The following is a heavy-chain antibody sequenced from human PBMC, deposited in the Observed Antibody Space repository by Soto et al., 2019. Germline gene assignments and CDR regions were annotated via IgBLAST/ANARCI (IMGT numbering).Heavy chain of an antibody. CDR3: ATPGPGVAASF. V-gene: IGHV5-51*01. Sequence: PGESLKISCKGLGYTFTNYWIGWVRQMPGKGLEWMGLIYPSDLDTRYSPSFQGQVTISADKSVSTAYLQWNSLKASDTAMYYCATPGPGVAASFWGQGTQVTVSP. CDR2: IYPSDLDT. CDR1: GYTFTNYW. D-gene: IGHD6-19*01. J-gene: IGHJ4*02.